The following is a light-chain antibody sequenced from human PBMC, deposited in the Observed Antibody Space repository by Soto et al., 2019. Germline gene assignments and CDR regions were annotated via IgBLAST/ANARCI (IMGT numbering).Light chain of an antibody. J-gene: IGKJ4*01. CDR2: GAS. CDR3: QQYGSSPLT. Sequence: EIVWTQSPGTLFLSPGERATLSCRASQSVSSSYLAWYQQKPGQAPRLLIYGASSRATGIPDRFSGSGSGTDFTLTISRLEPEDVAVYYCQQYGSSPLTFGGGTKVEIK. CDR1: QSVSSSY. V-gene: IGKV3-20*01.